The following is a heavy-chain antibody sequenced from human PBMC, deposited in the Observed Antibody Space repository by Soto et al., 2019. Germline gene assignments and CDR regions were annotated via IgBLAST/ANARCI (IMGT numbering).Heavy chain of an antibody. D-gene: IGHD1-7*01. CDR2: MKQDGSQK. CDR1: GFTLSNYW. CDR3: ARVGDWNYIGYYYYYMDF. J-gene: IGHJ6*03. V-gene: IGHV3-7*01. Sequence: EVQLVESGGGLVQPGGSLRLSCAASGFTLSNYWMYWVRQAPGKGLEWVANMKQDGSQKYYVDSVKGRFTISRDNAKNSLFLQMNRLRDEDTAVYYCARVGDWNYIGYYYYYMDFWGKETTVTVSS.